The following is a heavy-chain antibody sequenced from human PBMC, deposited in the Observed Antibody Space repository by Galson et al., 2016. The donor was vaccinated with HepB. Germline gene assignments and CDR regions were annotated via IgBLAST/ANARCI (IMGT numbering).Heavy chain of an antibody. J-gene: IGHJ6*02. Sequence: SLRLSCATXGFTFNNYGINWVRQAPGKGLEWVAVISYDGNNRHYADAVKGRFTISRDSSTNTVYLQMNSLRADDTAVYFCARDRGLLYYYYGMDVWGQGTTVTVSS. D-gene: IGHD4-17*01. CDR1: GFTFNNYG. CDR2: ISYDGNNR. CDR3: ARDRGLLYYYYGMDV. V-gene: IGHV3-33*08.